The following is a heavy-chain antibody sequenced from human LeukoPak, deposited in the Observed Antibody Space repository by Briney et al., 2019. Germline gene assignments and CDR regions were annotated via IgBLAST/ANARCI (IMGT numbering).Heavy chain of an antibody. CDR2: ISASGST. CDR3: ATRTGTLDY. J-gene: IGHJ4*02. Sequence: SETLSLTCTVSGGSISSGNYYWSWIRQPAGKGLEWIGRISASGSTNYNPSLKSRLTISIDTSKNQFSLKLNFVTAADTAVYYCATRTGTLDYWGQGTLVTVSS. D-gene: IGHD1-1*01. CDR1: GGSISSGNYY. V-gene: IGHV4-61*02.